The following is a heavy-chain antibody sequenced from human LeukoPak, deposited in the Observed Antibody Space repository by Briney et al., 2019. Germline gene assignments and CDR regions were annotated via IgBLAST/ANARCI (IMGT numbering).Heavy chain of an antibody. CDR3: AREDVSRSGSGSYYYYGMDV. Sequence: GGSPRLSCAASGFTFSSYAMHWVRQAPGKGLEWVAVISYDGSNKYYADSVKGRFPISRDNSKNTLYLQMNSLRAEDTAVYYCAREDVSRSGSGSYYYYGMDVWGQGTTVTVS. J-gene: IGHJ6*02. CDR1: GFTFSSYA. V-gene: IGHV3-30-3*01. D-gene: IGHD1-26*01. CDR2: ISYDGSNK.